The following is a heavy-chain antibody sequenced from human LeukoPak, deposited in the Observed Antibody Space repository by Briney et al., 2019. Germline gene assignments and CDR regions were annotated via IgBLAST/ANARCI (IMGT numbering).Heavy chain of an antibody. V-gene: IGHV4-59*01. Sequence: SETLSLTCSVSGGSITVYYWNWIRQSPGKGLEWIGSISYSGSTNYNPSLKSRVTISVDTSKNQFSLKLSSVTAADTAVYYCARFDPPGYSTTGGIDYWGQGTLVTVSS. D-gene: IGHD3-22*01. CDR1: GGSITVYY. J-gene: IGHJ4*02. CDR3: ARFDPPGYSTTGGIDY. CDR2: ISYSGST.